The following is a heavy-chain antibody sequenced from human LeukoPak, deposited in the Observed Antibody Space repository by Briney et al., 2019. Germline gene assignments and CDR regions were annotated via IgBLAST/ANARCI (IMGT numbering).Heavy chain of an antibody. D-gene: IGHD3-10*01. CDR1: GFTFSSYS. V-gene: IGHV3-21*01. CDR3: AREMITMVRGVIRCFDY. Sequence: GGSLRLSCAASGFTFSSYSMNWVRQAPGKGLEWVSSISSSSSYIYYADSVKGRFTISRDNAKNSLYLQMNSLRAEDTAVYYCAREMITMVRGVIRCFDYWGQGTLVTVSS. CDR2: ISSSSSYI. J-gene: IGHJ4*02.